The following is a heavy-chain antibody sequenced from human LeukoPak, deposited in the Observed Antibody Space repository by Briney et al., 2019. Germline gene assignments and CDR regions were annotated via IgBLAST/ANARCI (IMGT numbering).Heavy chain of an antibody. Sequence: SETLSLTCTITGASIGTGGFYWTWIRQPPGEGLEWIGYIYYTGSVDYNASLKSRLTISLDTSKNQFSLKLNSVTAADTAVYYCARDHSYYFGSQASTLDVWGQGTAVTVS. CDR2: IYYTGSV. CDR1: GASIGTGGFY. CDR3: ARDHSYYFGSQASTLDV. D-gene: IGHD3-10*01. V-gene: IGHV4-31*03. J-gene: IGHJ6*02.